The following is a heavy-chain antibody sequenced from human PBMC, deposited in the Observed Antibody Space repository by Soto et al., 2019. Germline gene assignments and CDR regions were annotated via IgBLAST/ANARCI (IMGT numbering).Heavy chain of an antibody. CDR3: ARDLVDSSSAAPFDY. D-gene: IGHD6-6*01. CDR2: IYTSGST. V-gene: IGHV4-4*07. Sequence: SETLSLTCTVSGGSISSYYWSWIRQPAGKGLEWIGRIYTSGSTNYNPSLKSRVTMSVDTSKNQFSLKLSSVTAADAAVYYCARDLVDSSSAAPFDYWGQGTLVTVSS. J-gene: IGHJ4*02. CDR1: GGSISSYY.